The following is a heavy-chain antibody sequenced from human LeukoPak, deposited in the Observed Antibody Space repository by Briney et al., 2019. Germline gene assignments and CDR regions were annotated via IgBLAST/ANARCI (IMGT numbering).Heavy chain of an antibody. CDR3: ATWPSVGTMVRGVDDWFDP. J-gene: IGHJ5*02. V-gene: IGHV1-8*01. CDR1: GYTFTSYD. D-gene: IGHD3-10*01. Sequence: GASVKVSCKASGYTFTSYDINWVRQATGQGLEWMGWMNPNSGNTGYAQKFQGRVTMTRNTSISTAYMELSSLRSEDTAVYYCATWPSVGTMVRGVDDWFDPWGQGTLVTVSS. CDR2: MNPNSGNT.